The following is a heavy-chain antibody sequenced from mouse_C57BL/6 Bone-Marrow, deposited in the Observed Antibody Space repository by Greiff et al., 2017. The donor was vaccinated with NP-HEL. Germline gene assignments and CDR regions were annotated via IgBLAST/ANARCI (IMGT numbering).Heavy chain of an antibody. J-gene: IGHJ3*01. CDR2: IDPSDSYT. Sequence: QVQLQQPGAELVRPGTSVKLSCKASGYTFTSYWMHWVKQRPGQGLEWIGVIDPSDSYTNYNQKFKGKATLTVDTSYSTAYMQLSSLTSEDSAVYYCARSPHYYGSREFAYWGQGTLVTVSA. D-gene: IGHD1-1*01. V-gene: IGHV1-59*01. CDR1: GYTFTSYW. CDR3: ARSPHYYGSREFAY.